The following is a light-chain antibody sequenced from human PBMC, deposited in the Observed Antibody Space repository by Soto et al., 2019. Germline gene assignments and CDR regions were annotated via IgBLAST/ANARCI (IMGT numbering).Light chain of an antibody. V-gene: IGKV3-11*01. CDR2: DAS. CDR3: QQRSNWPPLT. J-gene: IGKJ4*01. Sequence: EIVLTQSPATLSLSRWERATLSCRASQSVSSYLAWYQQKPGQAPRLLIYDASNRANGIPARFSGSGCGTDLTLTISSLEPEDFAVYYCQQRSNWPPLTFGGGTKVDIK. CDR1: QSVSSY.